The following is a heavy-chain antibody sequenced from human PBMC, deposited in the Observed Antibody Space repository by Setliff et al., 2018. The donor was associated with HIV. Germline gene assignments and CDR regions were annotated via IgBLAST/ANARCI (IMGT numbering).Heavy chain of an antibody. D-gene: IGHD6-13*01. CDR1: GGSISSSSYY. Sequence: SETLSLTCTVSGGSISSSSYYWGWIRQPPGKGLEWIGSIYYSGSTYYNPSLKSRVTISVDTSKDQFSLKLSSVTAADTAVYYCARRIAAAGDAFDIWGQGTMVTVSS. CDR2: IYYSGST. J-gene: IGHJ3*02. CDR3: ARRIAAAGDAFDI. V-gene: IGHV4-39*01.